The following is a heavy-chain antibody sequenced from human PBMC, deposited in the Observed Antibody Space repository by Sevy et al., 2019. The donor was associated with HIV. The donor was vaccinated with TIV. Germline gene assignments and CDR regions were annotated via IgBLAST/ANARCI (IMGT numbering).Heavy chain of an antibody. CDR1: GGSISSSSYY. D-gene: IGHD3-22*01. Sequence: SETLSLTCTVSGGSISSSSYYWGWIRQPPGKGLEWIGSIFYSGRTYYNPSLKSRVTISVDTSKNQFSLKLNSVTAADTAVYYCARHVHITMIVTWGQGTLVTVSS. V-gene: IGHV4-39*01. J-gene: IGHJ5*02. CDR3: ARHVHITMIVT. CDR2: IFYSGRT.